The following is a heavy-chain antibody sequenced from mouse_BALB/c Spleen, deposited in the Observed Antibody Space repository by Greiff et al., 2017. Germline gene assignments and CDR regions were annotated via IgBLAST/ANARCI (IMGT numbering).Heavy chain of an antibody. CDR1: GFTFSSYA. Sequence: EVKLVESGGGLVKPGGSLKLSCAASGFTFSSYAMSWVRQSPEKRLEWVAEISSGGSYTYYPDTVTGRFTISRDNAKNTLYLEMSSLRSEDTAMYYCARDRYGSSYGYFDVWGAGTTVTVSS. CDR3: ARDRYGSSYGYFDV. J-gene: IGHJ1*01. CDR2: ISSGGSYT. D-gene: IGHD1-1*01. V-gene: IGHV5-9-4*01.